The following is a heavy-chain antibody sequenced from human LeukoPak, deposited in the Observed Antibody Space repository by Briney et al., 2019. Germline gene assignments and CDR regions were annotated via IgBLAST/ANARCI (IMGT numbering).Heavy chain of an antibody. CDR3: VSFYETY. D-gene: IGHD2/OR15-2a*01. CDR2: IKGDGIST. V-gene: IGHV3-74*01. Sequence: PGGSLRLSCAASGFYFSSNWMHWVRHAPGQGLVWVSRIKGDGISTNYADSVKGRFTISRDIAKNTLYLQMNSLRAEDTAVYYCVSFYETYWGRGTLVTVSS. CDR1: GFYFSSNW. J-gene: IGHJ4*02.